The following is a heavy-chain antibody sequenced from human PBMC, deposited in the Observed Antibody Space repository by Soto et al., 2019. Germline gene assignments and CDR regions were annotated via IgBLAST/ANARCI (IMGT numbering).Heavy chain of an antibody. V-gene: IGHV1-8*01. CDR1: GYTFTSYD. CDR2: MNPNSGNT. J-gene: IGHJ6*04. Sequence: ASVKVSCKASGYTFTSYDINWVRQATGQGLEWMGWMNPNSGNTGYAQKFQGRVTMTRNTSISTAYMELSSLRSEDTAVYYCARADGLSDGCNYYAFSLDVWGKGTTVTVSS. D-gene: IGHD4-4*01. CDR3: ARADGLSDGCNYYAFSLDV.